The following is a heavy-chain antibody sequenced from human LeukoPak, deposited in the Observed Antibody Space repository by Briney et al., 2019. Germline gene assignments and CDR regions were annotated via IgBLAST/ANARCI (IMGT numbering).Heavy chain of an antibody. J-gene: IGHJ3*02. CDR3: ARDGVGRAPGDDAFDI. CDR1: GFTVSSNY. V-gene: IGHV3-53*01. CDR2: IYSGGST. Sequence: PGGSLRLSCAASGFTVSSNYMSWVRQAPGKGLEWVSVIYSGGSTYYADSVKGRFTISRDNSKNTLYLQMNSLRAEDTAVYYCARDGVGRAPGDDAFDIWGQGTMVTVSS. D-gene: IGHD1-26*01.